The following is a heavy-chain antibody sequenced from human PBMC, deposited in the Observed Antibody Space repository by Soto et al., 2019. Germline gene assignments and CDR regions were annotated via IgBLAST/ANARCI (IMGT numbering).Heavy chain of an antibody. CDR1: GGSISSGDYY. V-gene: IGHV4-30-4*01. J-gene: IGHJ6*02. Sequence: KPSETLSLTCTVSGGSISSGDYYWSWIRQPPGKGLEWIGYIYYSGSTYYNPSLKSRGTISVDTSKNQFSLKLSSVTAADTAVYYCAREGRRAYGMDVWGQGTTVTVSS. CDR3: AREGRRAYGMDV. CDR2: IYYSGST.